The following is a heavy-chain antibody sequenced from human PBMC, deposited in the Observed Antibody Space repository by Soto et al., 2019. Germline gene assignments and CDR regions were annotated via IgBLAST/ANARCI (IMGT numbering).Heavy chain of an antibody. D-gene: IGHD3-10*01. J-gene: IGHJ4*02. V-gene: IGHV3-30*18. Sequence: PGWSLRLSCAASGFTFSSYGMHWVRQAPGKGLEWVTGILYDGSDKYYADSVKGRFTISRENSKNTLYLQMNSLRTEESAAYYREKAGGGFGDVEHHWGEGT. CDR2: ILYDGSDK. CDR3: EKAGGGFGDVEHH. CDR1: GFTFSSYG.